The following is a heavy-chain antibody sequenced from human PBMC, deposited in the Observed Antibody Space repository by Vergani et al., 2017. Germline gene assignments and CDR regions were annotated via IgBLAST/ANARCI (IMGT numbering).Heavy chain of an antibody. J-gene: IGHJ3*02. V-gene: IGHV3-7*03. D-gene: IGHD2-2*01. CDR1: GFTFSSYW. Sequence: EVQLVESGGGLVQPGGSLRLSCAASGFTFSSYWMSWVRQAPGKGLEWVANIKQDGSEKYYVDSVKGRFTISRDNAKNSLYLQMNSLRAEDTAVYYCAGVSIEDAFDIWGQGTMVTVSS. CDR3: AGVSIEDAFDI. CDR2: IKQDGSEK.